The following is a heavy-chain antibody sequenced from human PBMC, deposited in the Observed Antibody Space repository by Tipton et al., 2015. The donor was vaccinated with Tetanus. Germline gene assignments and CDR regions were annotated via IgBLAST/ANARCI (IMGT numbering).Heavy chain of an antibody. CDR2: IYYTGST. V-gene: IGHV4-59*01. Sequence: TLSLTCTVSGGSLSTSHWAWIRQPPGKGLEWIGYIYYTGSTNYNPSLKSGVTISLDTSKNQFSLKLTSVSAADTAVYYCARLTGHSMDVVDYYYFGMDVWGQGTKVTVSS. CDR1: GGSLSTSH. J-gene: IGHJ6*02. D-gene: IGHD2-21*01. CDR3: ARLTGHSMDVVDYYYFGMDV.